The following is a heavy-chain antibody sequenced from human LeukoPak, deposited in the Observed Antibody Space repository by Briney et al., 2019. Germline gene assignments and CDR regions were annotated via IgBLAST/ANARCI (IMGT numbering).Heavy chain of an antibody. Sequence: SETLSLTCTVSGGSISSYYRSWIRQPPGKGLEWIGYIYYSGSTNYNPSLKSRVTISVDTSKYQFSLKLSSVTAADTAVYYCARERHYYDSSGYYPWFDPWGQGTLVTVSS. D-gene: IGHD3-22*01. V-gene: IGHV4-59*01. CDR1: GGSISSYY. J-gene: IGHJ5*02. CDR3: ARERHYYDSSGYYPWFDP. CDR2: IYYSGST.